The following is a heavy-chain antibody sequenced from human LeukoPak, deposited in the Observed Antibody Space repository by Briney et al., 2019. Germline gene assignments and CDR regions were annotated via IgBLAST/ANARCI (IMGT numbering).Heavy chain of an antibody. D-gene: IGHD3-22*01. J-gene: IGHJ4*02. CDR3: AKDRAYDGSG. Sequence: GRSLRLSCAASGFTFSSYGMHWVRQAPGKGLEWVAVISSDGSISLYADSVKGRFTISRDNSKNTLYLQMNSLRAEDTALYHCAKDRAYDGSGWGQGTLVTVSS. CDR1: GFTFSSYG. CDR2: ISSDGSIS. V-gene: IGHV3-30*18.